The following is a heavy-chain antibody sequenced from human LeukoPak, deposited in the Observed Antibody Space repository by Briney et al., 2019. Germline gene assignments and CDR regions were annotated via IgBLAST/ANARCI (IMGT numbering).Heavy chain of an antibody. D-gene: IGHD3-16*01. V-gene: IGHV3-21*01. Sequence: GSLRLSSSASSFTFISYSINCVRHAPAKGLEWVSSISSSSSYISYAASFKNRFTISRDNAKNTLYLQMNSLRAEDTAVYYCARDHLPLGHPDAFDIWGQGTMVTVSS. CDR3: ARDHLPLGHPDAFDI. CDR1: SFTFISYS. CDR2: ISSSSSYI. J-gene: IGHJ3*02.